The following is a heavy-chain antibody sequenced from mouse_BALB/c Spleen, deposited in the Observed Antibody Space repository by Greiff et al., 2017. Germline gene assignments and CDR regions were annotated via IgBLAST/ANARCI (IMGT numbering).Heavy chain of an antibody. V-gene: IGHV1S81*02. CDR1: GYTFTSYY. Sequence: QVHVKQSGAELVKPGASVKLSCKASGYTFTSYYMYWVKQRPGQGLEWIGEINPSNGGTNFNEKFKSKATLTVDKSSSTAYMQLSSLTSEDSAVYYCTRSEWRAMDYWGQGTSVTVSS. CDR2: INPSNGGT. J-gene: IGHJ4*01. CDR3: TRSEWRAMDY.